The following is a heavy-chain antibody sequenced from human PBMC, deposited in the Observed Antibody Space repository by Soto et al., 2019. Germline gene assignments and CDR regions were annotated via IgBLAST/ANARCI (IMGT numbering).Heavy chain of an antibody. V-gene: IGHV2-5*01. CDR1: GFSLSARGVG. Sequence: QITXKESGPTLVKPTQTLTLTCTFSGFSLSARGVGVGWIRQPPGKALEWLALIYWNDDKRYSPSLQSRLTITKDASKNQVVFSMTNVDPADTATYYCAHSPWGAAPDYWGQGTLVTVSS. D-gene: IGHD3-16*01. CDR2: IYWNDDK. J-gene: IGHJ4*02. CDR3: AHSPWGAAPDY.